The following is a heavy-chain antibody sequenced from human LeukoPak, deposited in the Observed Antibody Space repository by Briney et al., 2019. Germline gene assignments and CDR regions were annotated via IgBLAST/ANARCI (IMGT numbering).Heavy chain of an antibody. V-gene: IGHV3-23*01. CDR2: ISGSGGST. J-gene: IGHJ5*02. D-gene: IGHD6-19*01. CDR1: GFTFSSYA. Sequence: GGSLRLSCAASGFTFSSYAMSRVRQAPGKGLEWVSAISGSGGSTYYADSVKGRFTISRDNSKNTLYLQMNSLRAEDTAVYYCAKVGQWLRGNWFDPWGQGTLVTVSS. CDR3: AKVGQWLRGNWFDP.